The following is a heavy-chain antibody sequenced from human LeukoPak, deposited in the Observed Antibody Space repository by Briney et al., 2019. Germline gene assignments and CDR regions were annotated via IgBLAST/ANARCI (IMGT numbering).Heavy chain of an antibody. V-gene: IGHV4-59*01. Sequence: SETLSLTCTVSGGSISSYYWTWIRQPPGKGLEWIGYIYYSGSTNYNPSLKSRVTISVDTSKNQFSLKLSSVTAADTAVYYCARDVSTGRFDPWGQGTLVTVSS. CDR2: IYYSGST. J-gene: IGHJ5*02. CDR3: ARDVSTGRFDP. D-gene: IGHD5/OR15-5a*01. CDR1: GGSISSYY.